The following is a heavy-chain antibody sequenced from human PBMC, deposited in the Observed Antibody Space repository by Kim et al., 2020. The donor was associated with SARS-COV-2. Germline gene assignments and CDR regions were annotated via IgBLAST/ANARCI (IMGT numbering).Heavy chain of an antibody. Sequence: GGSLKLSCAASGFTFSSYWMHWVRQAPGKGLVWVSRINSDGSSTSYADSVKGRFTISRDNAKNTLYLQMNSLRAEDTAVYYCARVWSSGDPFDYWGQGTLVTVSS. D-gene: IGHD2-15*01. CDR3: ARVWSSGDPFDY. CDR1: GFTFSSYW. CDR2: INSDGSST. J-gene: IGHJ4*02. V-gene: IGHV3-74*01.